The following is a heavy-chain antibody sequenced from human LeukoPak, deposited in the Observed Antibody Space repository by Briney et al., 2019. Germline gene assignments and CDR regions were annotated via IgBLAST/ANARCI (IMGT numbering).Heavy chain of an antibody. J-gene: IGHJ4*02. CDR1: GFSLSTSGVR. CDR2: IDWDDDK. D-gene: IGHD5-24*01. V-gene: IGHV2-70*04. CDR3: ARMGNGYNLAFDY. Sequence: SGPALVKPTQTLTLTCTFSGFSLSTSGVRGSWIRQPPGKALEWLARIDWDDDKFYSTSLKTRLTISKDTSKNQVVLTMTNMDPVDTATYYCARMGNGYNLAFDYWGQGTLVTVSS.